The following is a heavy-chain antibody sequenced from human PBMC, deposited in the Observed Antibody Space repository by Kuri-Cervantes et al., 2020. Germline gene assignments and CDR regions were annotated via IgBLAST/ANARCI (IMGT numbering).Heavy chain of an antibody. Sequence: GESLKISCAASGFTFSSYAMSWVRQAPGKGLEWVSAISGSGGSTYYADSVKGRFTISRDNSKNTLYLQMNSLRAEDTAVYYCARDRVVPAADAFISRGRGGMDVWGQGTTVTVSS. CDR1: GFTFSSYA. J-gene: IGHJ6*02. V-gene: IGHV3-23*01. D-gene: IGHD2-2*01. CDR3: ARDRVVPAADAFISRGRGGMDV. CDR2: ISGSGGST.